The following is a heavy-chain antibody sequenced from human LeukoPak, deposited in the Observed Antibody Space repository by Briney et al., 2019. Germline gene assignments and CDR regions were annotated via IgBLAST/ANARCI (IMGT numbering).Heavy chain of an antibody. Sequence: PSETLSLTYAVSGYSISSGYYWGWIRPPPGKGLEWIGSIYHSGSTYYNPSLKSRVTISVDTSKNQFSLKLSSVTAADTAVYYCARHGEKWLVFSVVVYWFDPWGQGTLVTVSS. V-gene: IGHV4-38-2*01. CDR3: ARHGEKWLVFSVVVYWFDP. D-gene: IGHD6-19*01. J-gene: IGHJ5*02. CDR1: GYSISSGYY. CDR2: IYHSGST.